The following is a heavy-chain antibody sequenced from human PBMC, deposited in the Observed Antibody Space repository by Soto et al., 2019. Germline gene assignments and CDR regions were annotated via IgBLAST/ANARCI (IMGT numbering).Heavy chain of an antibody. CDR3: ARLAAAGMGYYYYGMDV. CDR1: GFTFSSYS. J-gene: IGHJ6*02. CDR2: ISSSSSYI. V-gene: IGHV3-21*01. D-gene: IGHD6-13*01. Sequence: GGSLRLSCAASGFTFSSYSMNWVRQAPGKGLEWVSSISSSSSYIYYADSVKGRFTISRDNAKNSLYLQMNSLRAEDTAVYYCARLAAAGMGYYYYGMDVWGQGTTVTVSS.